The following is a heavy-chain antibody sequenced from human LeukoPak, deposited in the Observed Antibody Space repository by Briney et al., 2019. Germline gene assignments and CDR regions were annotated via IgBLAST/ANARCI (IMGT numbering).Heavy chain of an antibody. CDR2: ISGRDGST. CDR1: GFTVSNKY. V-gene: IGHV3-23*01. Sequence: GGSLRLSCAASGFTVSNKYMTWVRQAPGKGLEWVSGISGRDGSTYYADSVKGRFTISRDNSKNTLYLQMNSLRAEDTAVYYCAKDGAYYGRFDSWGQGTLVTVSS. J-gene: IGHJ4*02. CDR3: AKDGAYYGRFDS. D-gene: IGHD3-16*01.